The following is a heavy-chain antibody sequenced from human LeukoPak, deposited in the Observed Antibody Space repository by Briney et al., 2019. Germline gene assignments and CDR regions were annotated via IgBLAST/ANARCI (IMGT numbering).Heavy chain of an antibody. CDR3: AKSGGSHDFDY. CDR2: ISGSGGST. J-gene: IGHJ4*02. V-gene: IGHV3-23*01. Sequence: TGGSLRLSCAASGFTFSSYAMSWARQAPGKRLEWVSAISGSGGSTYYADSVKGRFTISRDNSKNTLYLQMNSLRAEDTAVYYCAKSGGSHDFDYWGQGTLVTVSS. D-gene: IGHD1-26*01. CDR1: GFTFSSYA.